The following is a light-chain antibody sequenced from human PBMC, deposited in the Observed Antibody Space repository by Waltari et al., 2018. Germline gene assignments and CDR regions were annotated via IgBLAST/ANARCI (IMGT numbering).Light chain of an antibody. Sequence: EIVLTQSPGTPSLSPGERATLSCRASQGVGKYLAWYQQRPGQAPRLLLYHTSIRATGIPDRFGGSGYGTDFSLTISRLEPEDFAVYFCQKYDFLPATFGQGTTVEIK. CDR2: HTS. CDR3: QKYDFLPAT. J-gene: IGKJ1*01. V-gene: IGKV3-20*01. CDR1: QGVGKY.